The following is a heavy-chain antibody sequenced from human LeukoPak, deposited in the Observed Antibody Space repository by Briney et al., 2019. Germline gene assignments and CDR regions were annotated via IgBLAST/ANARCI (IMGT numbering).Heavy chain of an antibody. D-gene: IGHD2-2*01. V-gene: IGHV3-21*01. Sequence: GGSLRLSCAASGFTFNTYSMNWVRQAPGKGLEWVSSISSHSRDIYYADSVKGRFTISRDNAKNSLHLQMNSLKAEDTAVDYCAKGDRSISSFRFDYWGHGILVTVSS. CDR1: GFTFNTYS. CDR3: AKGDRSISSFRFDY. CDR2: ISSHSRDI. J-gene: IGHJ4*01.